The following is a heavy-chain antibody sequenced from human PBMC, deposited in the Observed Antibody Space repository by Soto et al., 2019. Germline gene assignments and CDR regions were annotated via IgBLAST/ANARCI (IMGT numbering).Heavy chain of an antibody. V-gene: IGHV1-2*02. CDR1: GYTFTDDY. J-gene: IGHJ4*02. Sequence: ASVKVSCKASGYTFTDDYIHWVRQAPGQGLAWMGWINPDTGDTNYAQNFQGRVTMTRDTSISTMYIELNRLTSDDTAVYYCARARYSGSFNNFDYWGQGTLVTDSS. CDR3: ARARYSGSFNNFDY. CDR2: INPDTGDT. D-gene: IGHD1-26*01.